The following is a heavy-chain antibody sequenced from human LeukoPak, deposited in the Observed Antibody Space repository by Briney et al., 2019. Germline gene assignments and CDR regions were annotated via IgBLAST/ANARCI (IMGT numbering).Heavy chain of an antibody. D-gene: IGHD3-22*01. V-gene: IGHV3-23*01. Sequence: PGGSLRLSCAASGFTFSSYAMSWVRQAPGKGLEWVSAISGSGGSTYYADSVKGRFTISRDNSKNTLYLQMNSLRAEDTAVYYRAKDIYDSRYYMDVWGKGTTVTVSS. J-gene: IGHJ6*03. CDR2: ISGSGGST. CDR1: GFTFSSYA. CDR3: AKDIYDSRYYMDV.